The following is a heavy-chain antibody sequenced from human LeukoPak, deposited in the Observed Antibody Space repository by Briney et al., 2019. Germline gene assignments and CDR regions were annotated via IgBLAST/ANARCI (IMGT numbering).Heavy chain of an antibody. Sequence: ASVKVSCKASNYTFTSYTITWVRQAPGQGLEWMGWITTYNGNTNYAQRLQGRVTMTTDTSTSTAYMGLRSLRSDDTAIYYCATLTNARFGSVKWGQGTLVSVSS. V-gene: IGHV1-18*04. J-gene: IGHJ4*02. CDR3: ATLTNARFGSVK. D-gene: IGHD3-10*01. CDR1: NYTFTSYT. CDR2: ITTYNGNT.